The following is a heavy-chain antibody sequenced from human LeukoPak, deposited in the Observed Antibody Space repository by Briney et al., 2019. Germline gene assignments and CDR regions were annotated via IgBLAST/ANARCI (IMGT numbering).Heavy chain of an antibody. CDR3: AKAPVTTCRGAYCFPFDY. D-gene: IGHD2-21*01. Sequence: GGSLRLSCAASGFTLSSYAMSWVRQAPGKGLEWVSAISDSGNTYHADSVKGRFTISRDSSKNTLFLQMNRLRPEDAAVYYCAKAPVTTCRGAYCFPFDYWGQGTLVTVSS. CDR2: ISDSGNT. J-gene: IGHJ4*02. V-gene: IGHV3-23*01. CDR1: GFTLSSYA.